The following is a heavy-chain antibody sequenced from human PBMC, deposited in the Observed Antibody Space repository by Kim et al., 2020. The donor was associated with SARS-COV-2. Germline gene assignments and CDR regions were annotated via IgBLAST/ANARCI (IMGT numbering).Heavy chain of an antibody. CDR3: VRSYYNLDV. Sequence: GGSLRLSCAASGFTFSTYWMNWVRQAPGKGLEWVAYIKEDGIDKYYVDSVKGRFTISRDNAKNSLYLQMNSLTAEDTAVYYCVRSYYNLDVWGQGTTVT. CDR2: IKEDGIDK. CDR1: GFTFSTYW. D-gene: IGHD3-3*01. J-gene: IGHJ6*02. V-gene: IGHV3-7*01.